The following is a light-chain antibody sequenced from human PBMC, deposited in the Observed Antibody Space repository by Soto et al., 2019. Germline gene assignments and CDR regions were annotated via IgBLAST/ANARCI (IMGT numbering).Light chain of an antibody. Sequence: EIMLTQSPGTLSLSPGERATLSCRASQSVSSSFLAWYQQKPGQAPRLLIYGASIRATGIPDRFSGSGSGKDFTLTISRLDPEDFAMYLCQPYCTPLWTFCQGTKVEIK. V-gene: IGKV3-20*01. CDR1: QSVSSSF. CDR3: QPYCTPLWT. J-gene: IGKJ1*01. CDR2: GAS.